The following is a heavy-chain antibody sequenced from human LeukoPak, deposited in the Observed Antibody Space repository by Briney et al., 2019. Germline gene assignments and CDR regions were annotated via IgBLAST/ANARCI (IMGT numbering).Heavy chain of an antibody. Sequence: SETLSLTCSVSGYSISSGYYWGWIRQPPGKGLEWIGSVFHSGITYYKPSLKSRVTILVDTSKNQFSLKLTSVTAADTAVYYCARGDVDPYAFDIWGQGTMVTVSS. J-gene: IGHJ3*02. CDR1: GYSISSGYY. CDR3: ARGDVDPYAFDI. D-gene: IGHD3-10*02. V-gene: IGHV4-38-2*02. CDR2: VFHSGIT.